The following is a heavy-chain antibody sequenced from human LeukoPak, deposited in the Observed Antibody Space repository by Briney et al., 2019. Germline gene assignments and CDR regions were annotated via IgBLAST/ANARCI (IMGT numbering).Heavy chain of an antibody. CDR1: GYTLTELS. D-gene: IGHD6-19*01. Sequence: ASVKVSRKVSGYTLTELSMHWVRQAPGKGLEWMGGFDPEDGETIYAQKFQGRVTMTEDTSTDTVYMELSSLRSEDTAVYYCATGYSSGWTWYNWFDPWGQETLVTVSS. CDR3: ATGYSSGWTWYNWFDP. J-gene: IGHJ5*02. V-gene: IGHV1-24*01. CDR2: FDPEDGET.